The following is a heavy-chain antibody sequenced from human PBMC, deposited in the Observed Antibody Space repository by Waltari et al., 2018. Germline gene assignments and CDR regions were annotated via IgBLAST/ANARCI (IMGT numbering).Heavy chain of an antibody. CDR3: ARDLFPSFWSGYGIDF. J-gene: IGHJ3*01. CDR1: GYTFNDYY. V-gene: IGHV1-2*02. Sequence: QVQLVQSGADVKKPGASVRVSCTTSGYTFNDYYIYWVRQAPGKGLEWMGWTNPNTWATNLAQKYQGGLSMTRDTSITTAYMELNGLTSDDTAVYYCARDLFPSFWSGYGIDFWGQGTLVTVSS. CDR2: TNPNTWAT. D-gene: IGHD3-3*01.